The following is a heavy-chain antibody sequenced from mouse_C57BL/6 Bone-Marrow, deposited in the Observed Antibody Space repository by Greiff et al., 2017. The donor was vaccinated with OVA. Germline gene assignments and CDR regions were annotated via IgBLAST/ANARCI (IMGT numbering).Heavy chain of an antibody. V-gene: IGHV1-15*01. Sequence: QVKLQQSGAELVRPGASVTLSCKASGYTFTDYEMHWVKQTPVHGLEWIGAIDPETGGTAYNQKFKGKAILTADKSSITAYMELRSLTSEDSAVYYSTRYFILTLDYCDRGTTLTVTS. CDR1: GYTFTDYE. D-gene: IGHD1-1*01. CDR3: TRYFILTLDY. CDR2: IDPETGGT. J-gene: IGHJ2*01.